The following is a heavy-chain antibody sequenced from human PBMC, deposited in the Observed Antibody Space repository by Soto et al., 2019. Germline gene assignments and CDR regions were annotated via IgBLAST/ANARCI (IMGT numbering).Heavy chain of an antibody. CDR2: ISSSGSTI. V-gene: IGHV3-48*03. CDR3: ARDIGDQLLLGYYYYGMDV. CDR1: GFTFSSYE. D-gene: IGHD2-2*01. J-gene: IGHJ6*02. Sequence: PGGSLRLSCAASGFTFSSYEMNWVRQAPGKGLEWVSYISSSGSTIYYADSVKGRFTISRDNAKNSLYLQMNSLRAEDTAVYYCARDIGDQLLLGYYYYGMDVWGQGTTVTVSS.